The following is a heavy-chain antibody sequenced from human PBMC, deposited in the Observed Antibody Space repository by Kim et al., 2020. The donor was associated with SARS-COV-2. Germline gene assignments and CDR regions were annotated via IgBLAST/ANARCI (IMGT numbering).Heavy chain of an antibody. CDR3: ARGRWCSGCLFDY. J-gene: IGHJ4*02. CDR1: GGSFSGYY. D-gene: IGHD6-19*01. CDR2: IIHSGST. V-gene: IGHV4-34*01. Sequence: SETLSLTCAVYGGSFSGYYWSWIRQPPGKGLEWIGDIIHSGSTNYNPSLKSRVTISVDTPTNKFSLKLSSVTAADTAVYYCARGRWCSGCLFDYWGQGTLVTVSS.